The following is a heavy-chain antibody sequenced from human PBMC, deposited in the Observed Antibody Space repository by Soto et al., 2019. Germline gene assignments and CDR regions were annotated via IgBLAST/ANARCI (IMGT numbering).Heavy chain of an antibody. CDR1: GFSLSTSAMC. CDR3: ARARFNSGTYYGFDY. Sequence: SGPTLVNPTQTLTLTCTFSGFSLSTSAMCVSWIRQPPGKALEWLALIDWDDDKYYSTSLKTRLTISKDTSKNQVVLTMTNMDPVDTATYYCARARFNSGTYYGFDYWGQGTLVTVSS. V-gene: IGHV2-70*01. D-gene: IGHD1-26*01. J-gene: IGHJ4*02. CDR2: IDWDDDK.